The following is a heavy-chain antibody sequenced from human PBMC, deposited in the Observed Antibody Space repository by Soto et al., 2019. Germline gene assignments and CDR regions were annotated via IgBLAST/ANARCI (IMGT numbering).Heavy chain of an antibody. CDR2: IIPIFGTA. V-gene: IGHV1-69*01. CDR3: ARDRGVQQLADYYYGMDV. Sequence: QVQLVQSGAEVDKPGSSVKVSCKASGGTFSSYAISWVRQAPGQGLEWMGGIIPIFGTANYAQKFQGRVTITADEPTSTAYMQRSNLRSEDTAVYYCARDRGVQQLADYYYGMDVWGQGTTVTVSS. CDR1: GGTFSSYA. D-gene: IGHD6-13*01. J-gene: IGHJ6*02.